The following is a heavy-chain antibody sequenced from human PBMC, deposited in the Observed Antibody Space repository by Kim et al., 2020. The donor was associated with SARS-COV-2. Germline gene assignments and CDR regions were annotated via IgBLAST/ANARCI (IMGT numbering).Heavy chain of an antibody. D-gene: IGHD4-17*01. J-gene: IGHJ6*03. CDR3: ARDGGNYGSYYYYMDV. CDR1: GYTFTSYY. CDR2: INPSGGST. V-gene: IGHV1-46*01. Sequence: ASVKVSCKASGYTFTSYYMHWVRQAPGQGLEWMGIINPSGGSTSYAQKFQGRVTMTRDTSTSTVYMELSSLRSEDTAVYYCARDGGNYGSYYYYMDVWGKGTTVTVSS.